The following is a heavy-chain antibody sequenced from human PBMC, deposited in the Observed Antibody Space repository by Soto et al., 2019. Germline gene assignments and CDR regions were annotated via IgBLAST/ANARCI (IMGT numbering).Heavy chain of an antibody. D-gene: IGHD2-2*01. CDR2: ISSSSSTI. Sequence: PGESLKISCAASGFTFSSYSMNWVRQAPGKGLEWVSYISSSSSTIYYADSVKGRFTISRDNAKNSLYLQMNSLRAEDTAVYYCARSTSSPYYGMDVWGQGTTVTVS. CDR3: ARSTSSPYYGMDV. V-gene: IGHV3-48*01. CDR1: GFTFSSYS. J-gene: IGHJ6*02.